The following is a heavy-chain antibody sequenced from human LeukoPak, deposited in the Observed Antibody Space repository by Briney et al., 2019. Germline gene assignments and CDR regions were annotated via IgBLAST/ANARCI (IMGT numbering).Heavy chain of an antibody. CDR3: GAIVPVAGGDY. CDR2: IVVDSDTA. D-gene: IGHD6-19*01. Sequence: GASVKVSCKASGINFNTAAMQWVRQSRGHRLEWIGWIVVDSDTAKYAQKFQDRVTITSDMSTSTAFMELSSLTAEDTGVYYCGAIVPVAGGDYWGQGTLLAVSS. V-gene: IGHV1-58*02. CDR1: GINFNTAA. J-gene: IGHJ4*02.